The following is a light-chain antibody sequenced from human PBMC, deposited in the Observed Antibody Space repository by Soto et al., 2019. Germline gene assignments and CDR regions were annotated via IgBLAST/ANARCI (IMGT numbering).Light chain of an antibody. CDR1: SSDVGGYNL. J-gene: IGLJ3*02. CDR2: EGS. CDR3: CSYAGSSNWV. V-gene: IGLV2-23*01. Sequence: QSALTQPASVSGSPGQSITISCTGTSSDVGGYNLVSWYQQHPGKAPKLMIYEGSKRPSGVSNRFSGSKSGNTASLTISGLQAEDEADYYCCSYAGSSNWVFGGGTKLTVL.